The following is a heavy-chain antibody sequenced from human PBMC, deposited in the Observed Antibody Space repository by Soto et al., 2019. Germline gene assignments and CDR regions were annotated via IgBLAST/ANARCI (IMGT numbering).Heavy chain of an antibody. D-gene: IGHD4-4*01. CDR1: GSSFPNYP. CDR3: VRGGYSSSWERLDP. V-gene: IGHV3-30-3*01. Sequence: GGSLRLSCAASGSSFPNYPMHLVRQTPDKGLEWLAVISHDGVTKNSADSVKGRFSISRDNSRNRLYLDMNSLRTEDTAMYYCVRGGYSSSWERLDPWGQGTLVTVSS. CDR2: ISHDGVTK. J-gene: IGHJ5*02.